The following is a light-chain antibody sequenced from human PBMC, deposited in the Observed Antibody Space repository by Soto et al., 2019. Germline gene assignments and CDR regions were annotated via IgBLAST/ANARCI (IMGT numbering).Light chain of an antibody. V-gene: IGKV3-15*01. CDR3: QQYNNWPPYT. CDR1: QSVTTR. J-gene: IGKJ2*01. CDR2: GAS. Sequence: EIVLTQSPATLSVSPGERATLSCRASQSVTTRLAWYQQKPGQAPRLLIYGASTRATGIPARFSGSGSDTEFTLPISSLQYEDFAVYYCQQYNNWPPYTFGQGTKLEIK.